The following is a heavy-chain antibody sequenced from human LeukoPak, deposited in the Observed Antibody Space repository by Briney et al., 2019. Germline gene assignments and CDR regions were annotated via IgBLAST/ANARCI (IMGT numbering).Heavy chain of an antibody. CDR2: ISGSGGST. V-gene: IGHV3-23*01. CDR1: GFTFSSYS. J-gene: IGHJ4*02. CDR3: ARYQVGATEYFDY. D-gene: IGHD1-26*01. Sequence: PGGSLRLSCAASGFTFSSYSMNWVRQAPGKGLEWVSAISGSGGSTYYADSVKGRFTISRDNSKNTLYLQMNSLRAEDTAVYYCARYQVGATEYFDYWGQGTLVTVSS.